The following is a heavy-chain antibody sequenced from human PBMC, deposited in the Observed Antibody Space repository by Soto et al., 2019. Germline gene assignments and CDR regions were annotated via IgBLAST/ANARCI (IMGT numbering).Heavy chain of an antibody. CDR2: IIPIAAIA. CDR3: ARGSTIVRGAPSWFDP. CDR1: VGTFSRYT. J-gene: IGHJ5*02. Sequence: QVQLVQSGAEVKKPGSSVKVSCKASVGTFSRYTINWVRQAPGQGLEWMGRIIPIAAIANYTKKFQGRVTIVVDKPSTPAYMELSSLRSDDPAVYYCARGSTIVRGAPSWFDPWGQGTLVTVSS. D-gene: IGHD3-10*01. V-gene: IGHV1-69*02.